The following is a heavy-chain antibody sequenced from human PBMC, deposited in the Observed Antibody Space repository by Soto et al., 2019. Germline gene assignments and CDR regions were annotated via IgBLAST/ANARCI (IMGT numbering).Heavy chain of an antibody. CDR3: TIQLWLLSGYYTALDA. J-gene: IGHJ6*04. CDR1: GFTFSSYA. V-gene: IGHV3-23*01. CDR2: ISGSGGST. D-gene: IGHD5-18*01. Sequence: GESLKISCAASGFTFSSYAMSWVRPAPGQGLEWVSAISGSGGSTYYADSVKGRFTISRDNSKNTLYLQMNSLRAEDTAVYYCTIQLWLLSGYYTALDAWGREPTVPVS.